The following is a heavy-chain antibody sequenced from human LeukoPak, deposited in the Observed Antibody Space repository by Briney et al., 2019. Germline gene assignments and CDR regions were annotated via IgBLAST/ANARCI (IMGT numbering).Heavy chain of an antibody. V-gene: IGHV1-18*01. CDR1: GYTFTDYG. D-gene: IGHD3-3*01. CDR3: ARDVKFQLLYWFDY. J-gene: IGHJ4*02. Sequence: GASVKVSCKASGYTFTDYGISWVRQAPGQGPEWMGWISTYNGNTNYAQKFQGRLTMTRDTSTSTAYMEVRSLRSDDTAIYYCARDVKFQLLYWFDYWGQGTLVTVSS. CDR2: ISTYNGNT.